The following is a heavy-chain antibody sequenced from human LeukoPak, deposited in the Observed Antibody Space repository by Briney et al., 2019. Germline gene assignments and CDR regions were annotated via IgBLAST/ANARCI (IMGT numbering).Heavy chain of an antibody. J-gene: IGHJ4*02. V-gene: IGHV3-48*03. Sequence: GGSLRLSCAVSGFPFSVYEMNWVRQAPGKGLEWVSNIGSSGSTIYYADSVKGRFSISRDNAKSSLYLQMNSLRVEDTAVYYCALLAVASDFDYWGQGALVIVSS. D-gene: IGHD6-19*01. CDR2: IGSSGSTI. CDR1: GFPFSVYE. CDR3: ALLAVASDFDY.